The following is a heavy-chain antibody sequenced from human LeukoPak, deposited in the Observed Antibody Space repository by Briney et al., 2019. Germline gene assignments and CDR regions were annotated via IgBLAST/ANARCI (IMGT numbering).Heavy chain of an antibody. V-gene: IGHV3-30*02. CDR2: IRYDGSYK. J-gene: IGHJ4*02. CDR1: GFTFSNYG. Sequence: SGGSLRLSCAASGFTFSNYGMHWVRQAPGKGLEWVAFIRYDGSYKYYADSVKGRFTISRDNSKNTLYLQMNSLRAEDTAVYYCAKGFDYWGQGTLVTVSS. CDR3: AKGFDY.